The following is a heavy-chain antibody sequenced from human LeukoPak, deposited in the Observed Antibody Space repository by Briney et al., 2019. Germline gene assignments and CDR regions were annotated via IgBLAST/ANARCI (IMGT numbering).Heavy chain of an antibody. CDR3: ASGNYYYYYYMDV. CDR1: GGSISSSSYY. D-gene: IGHD1-1*01. Sequence: KPSETLSLTCTASGGSISSSSYYWGWIRQPPGKGLEWIGSIYYSGSTYYNPSLKSRVTISVDTSKNQFSLKLSSVTAADTAVYYCASGNYYYYYYMDVWGKGTTVTVSS. J-gene: IGHJ6*03. V-gene: IGHV4-39*01. CDR2: IYYSGST.